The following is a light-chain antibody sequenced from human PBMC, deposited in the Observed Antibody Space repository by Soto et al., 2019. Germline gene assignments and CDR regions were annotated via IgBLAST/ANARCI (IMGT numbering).Light chain of an antibody. CDR3: QQCSNIPLT. CDR1: QSIDSS. V-gene: IGKV1-5*03. CDR2: KTS. J-gene: IGKJ1*01. Sequence: DIQMTQSPSTLFASVGDRVTITCRASQSIDSSLAWYQQKPGRAPKVIINKTSILEGGVPARFSGTGSETEFTLTISSLEPEDFAIYYCQQCSNIPLTFGHGTKVDIK.